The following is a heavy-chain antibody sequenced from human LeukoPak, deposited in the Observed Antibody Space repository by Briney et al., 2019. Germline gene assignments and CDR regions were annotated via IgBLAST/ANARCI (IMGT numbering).Heavy chain of an antibody. CDR2: IYPGDSDT. CDR1: GYSFPNFW. V-gene: IGHV5-51*01. Sequence: GESLKISCKGSGYSFPNFWIGWVRQMPGKGLEWMGIIYPGDSDTRYSPSFQGQVTISADKSISTAYLQWNSLKASDTAMYYRARQAYGSGSYSAHWGQGTLVTVSS. CDR3: ARQAYGSGSYSAH. D-gene: IGHD3-10*01. J-gene: IGHJ4*02.